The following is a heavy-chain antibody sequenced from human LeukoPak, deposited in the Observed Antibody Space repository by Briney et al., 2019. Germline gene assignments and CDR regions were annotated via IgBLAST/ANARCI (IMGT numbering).Heavy chain of an antibody. D-gene: IGHD6-13*01. V-gene: IGHV3-23*01. CDR1: GLTFSSYS. CDR3: AKDAAGPDY. J-gene: IGHJ4*02. CDR2: ISASGSNT. Sequence: PGGSLRLSCAASGLTFSSYSMSWVRQAPGKGLYWVSGISASGSNTYSANSGKGRFTISRDNSKNTLYLQMNSLRAEDTAVYYCAKDAAGPDYWGQGTLVTVSS.